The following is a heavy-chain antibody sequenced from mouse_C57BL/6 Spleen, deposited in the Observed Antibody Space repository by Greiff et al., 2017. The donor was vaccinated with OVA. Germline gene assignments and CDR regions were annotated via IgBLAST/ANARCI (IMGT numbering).Heavy chain of an antibody. CDR3: VREAGYHWYFDV. J-gene: IGHJ1*03. V-gene: IGHV10-3*01. CDR2: IRSKSSNYAT. Sequence: EVQVVESGGGLVQPKGSLKLSCAASGFTFNTYAMHWVRQAPGKGLEWVARIRSKSSNYATYYADSVKDRFTISRDDSQSMLYLQMNNLKTEDTAMYYCVREAGYHWYFDVWGTGTTVTVSS. CDR1: GFTFNTYA. D-gene: IGHD2-2*01.